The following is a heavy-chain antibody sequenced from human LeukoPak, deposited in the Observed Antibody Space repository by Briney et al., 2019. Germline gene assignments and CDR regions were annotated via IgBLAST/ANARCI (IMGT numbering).Heavy chain of an antibody. D-gene: IGHD3-22*01. Sequence: GGSLRLSCAASGFSFSDYAMSWVRQAPRKGLEWVSSISGSGSHTYHADSVKGRFTISRDNSKNTLYLQMNSLRAEDTAVYYCAKDISGYYRPFDYWGQGTLVTVSS. V-gene: IGHV3-23*01. CDR3: AKDISGYYRPFDY. J-gene: IGHJ4*02. CDR1: GFSFSDYA. CDR2: ISGSGSHT.